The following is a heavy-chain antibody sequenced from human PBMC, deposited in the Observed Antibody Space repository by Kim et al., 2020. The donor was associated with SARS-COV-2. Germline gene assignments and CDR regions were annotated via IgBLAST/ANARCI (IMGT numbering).Heavy chain of an antibody. CDR3: ARDKGDCSGGSCYSGNFDY. D-gene: IGHD2-15*01. Sequence: GRFTISRDNAKNSLYLQMNSLRAEDTAVYYCARDKGDCSGGSCYSGNFDYWGQGTLVTVSS. V-gene: IGHV3-11*06. J-gene: IGHJ4*02.